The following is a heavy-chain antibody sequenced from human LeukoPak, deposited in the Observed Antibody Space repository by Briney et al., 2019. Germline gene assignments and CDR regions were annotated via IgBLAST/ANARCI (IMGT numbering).Heavy chain of an antibody. J-gene: IGHJ3*02. D-gene: IGHD5-12*01. V-gene: IGHV6-1*01. CDR3: ARLTWGYSGYEPAFDI. CDR2: TYYRSKWYN. CDR1: GDSVSSNSAA. Sequence: SQTLSLTCAISGDSVSSNSAAWNWIRQSPSRGLEWLGRTYYRSKWYNDYAVSVKSRITINLDTSKNQFSLQLNSVTPEDTAVYYCARLTWGYSGYEPAFDIWGQGTMVTVSS.